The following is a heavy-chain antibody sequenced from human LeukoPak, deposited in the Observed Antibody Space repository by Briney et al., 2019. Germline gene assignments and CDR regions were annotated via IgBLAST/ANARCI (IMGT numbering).Heavy chain of an antibody. CDR1: GFTFDDYA. V-gene: IGHV3-9*01. D-gene: IGHD1-26*01. J-gene: IGHJ4*02. Sequence: GGSLRLSCAASGFTFDDYAMHWVRQAPGKGLEWVSGISWNSGSIGYADSVKGRFTISRDNAKNSLYLQMNSLRAEDTALYYCAKGNEGATRGSFDYWGQGTLVTVSS. CDR3: AKGNEGATRGSFDY. CDR2: ISWNSGSI.